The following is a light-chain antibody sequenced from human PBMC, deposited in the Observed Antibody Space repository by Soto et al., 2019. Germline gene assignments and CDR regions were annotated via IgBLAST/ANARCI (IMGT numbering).Light chain of an antibody. Sequence: DVVMTQSPLSLPVTLGQPASISCRSNQSLVHSDGIAYFSWFQQRPGRSPRRLIYKVSNRGSGVQARFSGRGSGTDFALKISRVEAEDVGVYYCMQGTHWPITFGQGTRLEIK. V-gene: IGKV2-30*02. CDR2: KVS. J-gene: IGKJ5*01. CDR3: MQGTHWPIT. CDR1: QSLVHSDGIAY.